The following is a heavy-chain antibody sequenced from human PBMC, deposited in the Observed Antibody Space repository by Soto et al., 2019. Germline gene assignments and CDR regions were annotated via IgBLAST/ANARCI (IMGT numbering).Heavy chain of an antibody. Sequence: PSETLSLTCTVSGGSISSYYWSWIRQPPGKGLEWIGYIYYSGSTNYNPSLKSRVTISVDTSKNQFSLKLSSVTAADTAVYYCARGLGYCSSTSCSIDNWFDPWGQGTLVTVSS. CDR2: IYYSGST. J-gene: IGHJ5*02. CDR3: ARGLGYCSSTSCSIDNWFDP. CDR1: GGSISSYY. D-gene: IGHD2-2*01. V-gene: IGHV4-59*01.